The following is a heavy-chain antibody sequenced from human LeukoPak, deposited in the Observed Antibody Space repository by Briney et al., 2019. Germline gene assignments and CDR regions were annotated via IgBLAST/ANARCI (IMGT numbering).Heavy chain of an antibody. Sequence: GGSLRLSCAASGFTFSSYGMHWVRQAPGKGLEWVAVIWYDGSNKYYADSVKGRFTISRDNSKNTLYLQMNSLRAEDTAVYYCARFVMIGAFDIWGQGTMVTVSS. CDR1: GFTFSSYG. D-gene: IGHD3-22*01. J-gene: IGHJ3*02. CDR3: ARFVMIGAFDI. V-gene: IGHV3-33*01. CDR2: IWYDGSNK.